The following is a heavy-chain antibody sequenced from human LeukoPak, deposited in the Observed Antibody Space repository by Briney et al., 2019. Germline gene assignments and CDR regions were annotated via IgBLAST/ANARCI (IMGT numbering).Heavy chain of an antibody. D-gene: IGHD3-22*01. J-gene: IGHJ3*02. CDR2: IIGSGGST. CDR3: AQTAYDSSGYYSYDAFDI. V-gene: IGHV3-23*01. CDR1: GFTFSSYA. Sequence: GGSLRLSCAASGFTFSSYAISWARQAPGKGLEWGSAIIGSGGSTTCADSVEGRFPISRPSSNNTLIRKMNRLRARDTAVYYCAQTAYDSSGYYSYDAFDIWGQGAMVTVSS.